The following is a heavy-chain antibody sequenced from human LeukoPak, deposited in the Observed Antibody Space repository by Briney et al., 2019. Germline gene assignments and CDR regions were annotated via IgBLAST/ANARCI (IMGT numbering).Heavy chain of an antibody. V-gene: IGHV4-39*01. J-gene: IGHJ4*02. Sequence: SETLSLTCTVSGGSISSGSDYWGWIRQPPGKGLEWIGSIYYSGSTYYNPSLKSRVTISVDTSKKQFSLKLSPVTAADTAVYYCVRQTYYSSGYFDYWGQGTPVTVSS. CDR2: IYYSGST. CDR1: GGSISSGSDY. CDR3: VRQTYYSSGYFDY. D-gene: IGHD3-22*01.